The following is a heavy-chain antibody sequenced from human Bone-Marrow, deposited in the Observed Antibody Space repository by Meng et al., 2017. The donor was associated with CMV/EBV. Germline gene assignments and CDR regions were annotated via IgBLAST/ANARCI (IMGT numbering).Heavy chain of an antibody. CDR3: ARALYQTQMIFGVGNHYYFYAMDV. V-gene: IGHV3-30*04. J-gene: IGHJ6*02. CDR1: GFTFSNYA. CDR2: MSYDGSDR. Sequence: GESLKISCAASGFTFSNYAMHWVRQAPGKGLEWVAVMSYDGSDRYYADSVKGRFTISRDNSKNTLSLQMNSLRTEDTAVYYCARALYQTQMIFGVGNHYYFYAMDVWGQGNTVNVAS. D-gene: IGHD3-3*01.